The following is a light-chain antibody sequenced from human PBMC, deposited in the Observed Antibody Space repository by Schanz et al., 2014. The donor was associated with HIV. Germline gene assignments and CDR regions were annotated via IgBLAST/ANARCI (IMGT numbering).Light chain of an antibody. V-gene: IGLV2-14*03. CDR3: QSFDTSLSAVV. CDR1: SSDVGGYNY. CDR2: EVS. J-gene: IGLJ2*01. Sequence: QSALTQPASVSGSPGQSITISCTGTSSDVGGYNYVSWYQQHPGKAPKLMIYEVSNRPSGVPDRFSGSKSGTSASLAITGLQAEDEGDYYCQSFDTSLSAVVFGGGTKLTVL.